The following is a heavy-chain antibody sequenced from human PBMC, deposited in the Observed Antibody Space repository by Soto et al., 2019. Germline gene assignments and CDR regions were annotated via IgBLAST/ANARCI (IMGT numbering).Heavy chain of an antibody. J-gene: IGHJ6*02. CDR2: ISGSGGST. Sequence: EVQLLESGGGLVQPGGSLRLSCAASGFTFSSYAMSWVRQAPGKGLEWVSAISGSGGSTYYADSVKGRFTISRDNSKNTLYLQMNSLRAEDTAVYYCASQALQSGGGPYYYGMDVWGQGTTVTVSS. CDR3: ASQALQSGGGPYYYGMDV. CDR1: GFTFSSYA. V-gene: IGHV3-23*01. D-gene: IGHD4-4*01.